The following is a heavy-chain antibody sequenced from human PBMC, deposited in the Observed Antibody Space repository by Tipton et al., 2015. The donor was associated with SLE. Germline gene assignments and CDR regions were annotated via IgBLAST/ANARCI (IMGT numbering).Heavy chain of an antibody. CDR3: AREDSSGWVDY. V-gene: IGHV4-59*01. D-gene: IGHD6-19*01. CDR1: GGSISTYY. CDR2: IYYSGNT. J-gene: IGHJ4*02. Sequence: TLSLTCTVSGGSISTYYWSWIRQPPGKGLEWIGYIYYSGNTNYNPSLKSRVTISVDTSKNQFSLKLSSVTAADTAVYYCAREDSSGWVDYWGQGTLVTVSS.